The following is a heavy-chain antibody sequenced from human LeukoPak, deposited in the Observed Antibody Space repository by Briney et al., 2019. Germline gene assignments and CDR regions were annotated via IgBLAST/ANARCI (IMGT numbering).Heavy chain of an antibody. J-gene: IGHJ4*02. Sequence: PSETLSLTCTVTGGSFSTYYWSWIRQPPGKGLEWIGYIYHTGSTDYNPSLKSRVTMSVDTSKNQFSLNLNSVTAADTAVYYCARLTGVGGSGWRIDYWGQGTLVTVSS. D-gene: IGHD6-19*01. CDR2: IYHTGST. CDR3: ARLTGVGGSGWRIDY. V-gene: IGHV4-59*04. CDR1: GGSFSTYY.